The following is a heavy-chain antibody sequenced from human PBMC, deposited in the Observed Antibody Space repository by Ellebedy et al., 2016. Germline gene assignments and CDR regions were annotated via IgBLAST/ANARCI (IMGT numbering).Heavy chain of an antibody. CDR2: ISGSGGST. V-gene: IGHV3-23*01. J-gene: IGHJ1*01. CDR1: GFTFSSYA. D-gene: IGHD3-16*01. Sequence: GGSLRLSCAASGFTFSSYAMSWVRQAPGKGLEWVSAISGSGGSTYYADSVKGRFTISRDNSKNTLYLQMNSLRAEDTAVYYCALKNPDFRQLWAYFQHWGQGTLVTVSS. CDR3: ALKNPDFRQLWAYFQH.